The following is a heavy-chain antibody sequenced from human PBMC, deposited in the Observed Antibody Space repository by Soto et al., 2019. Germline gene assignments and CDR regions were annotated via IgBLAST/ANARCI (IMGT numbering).Heavy chain of an antibody. CDR2: ISSDGSNK. V-gene: IGHV3-30-3*01. CDR1: GFTLSTFA. J-gene: IGHJ4*02. CDR3: ARDPTSRFDY. Sequence: QVQLLESWGGLVQPGRSLRLSCAASGFTLSTFAMHWVRQAPGKGLEWVAVISSDGSNKYYADSVKGRFTISRDNSKYMLFLQMNSLRAEDTARYYCARDPTSRFDYWGQGTLVTVSS.